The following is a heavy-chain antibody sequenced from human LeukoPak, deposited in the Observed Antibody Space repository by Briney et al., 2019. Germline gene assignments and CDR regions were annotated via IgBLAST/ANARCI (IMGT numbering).Heavy chain of an antibody. Sequence: SETLSLTCTVSGGSISSSSYYWGWIRQPPGKGLEWLGSIYYSESTYYNPALKSRVTITVDTSKDQFSLKLSSVTAADTAVYYCARHVRGVLVAATFFDYWGQGTLVTVSS. V-gene: IGHV4-39*01. CDR2: IYYSEST. J-gene: IGHJ4*02. CDR1: GGSISSSSYY. CDR3: ARHVRGVLVAATFFDY. D-gene: IGHD2-15*01.